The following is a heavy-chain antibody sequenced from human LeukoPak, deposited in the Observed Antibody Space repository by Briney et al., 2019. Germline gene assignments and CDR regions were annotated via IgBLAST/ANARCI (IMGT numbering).Heavy chain of an antibody. CDR2: INPNSGGT. J-gene: IGHJ4*02. CDR3: ARVCSGYDCPFDY. Sequence: ASVKVSCKASGYTFIGYYMHWVRQAPGQGLEWVGWINPNSGGTNYAQKFQGRVTMTRDTSISTAYMELSRLRSDDTAVYYCARVCSGYDCPFDYWGQGTLVTVSS. CDR1: GYTFIGYY. D-gene: IGHD5-12*01. V-gene: IGHV1-2*02.